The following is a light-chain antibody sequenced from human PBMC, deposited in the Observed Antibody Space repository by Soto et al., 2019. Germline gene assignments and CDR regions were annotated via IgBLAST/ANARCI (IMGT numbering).Light chain of an antibody. CDR1: QNVNNL. J-gene: IGKJ5*01. CDR2: GAS. Sequence: IVLTQSPASLSVSPGEGATLSCRASQNVNNLLAWYQQKPGRPPRLLIYGASTRATGIPARFSGSGSGTEFTLSISSLKSEDFAVYYCQQYNKWPITFG. CDR3: QQYNKWPIT. V-gene: IGKV3-15*01.